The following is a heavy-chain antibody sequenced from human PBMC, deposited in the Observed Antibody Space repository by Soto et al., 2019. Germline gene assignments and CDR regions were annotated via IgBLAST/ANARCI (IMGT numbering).Heavy chain of an antibody. D-gene: IGHD1-1*01. CDR2: INPNSGGT. J-gene: IGHJ6*02. CDR1: GYTFTGYY. V-gene: IGHV1-2*04. CDR3: ARDILERGGYYGMDV. Sequence: ASVKVSCKASGYTFTGYYMHWVRQAPGQGLEWMGWINPNSGGTNYAQKFQGWVTMTRDTSISTAYMELSRLRSDDTAVYYCARDILERGGYYGMDVWGQGTTVTVSS.